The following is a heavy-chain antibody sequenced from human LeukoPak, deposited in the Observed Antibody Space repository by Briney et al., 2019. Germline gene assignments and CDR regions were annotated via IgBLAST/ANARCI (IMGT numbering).Heavy chain of an antibody. J-gene: IGHJ4*02. V-gene: IGHV1-24*01. Sequence: ASVKVFCKVSGYILNELSMHWVRQAPGKGREWMGGFDPVYGETIYAQEFEGSVNMTGDTSTDTAYMELSSLRSEDTAVYYCAATGYDYYWGQGTLVTVSS. D-gene: IGHD5-12*01. CDR1: GYILNELS. CDR3: AATGYDYY. CDR2: FDPVYGET.